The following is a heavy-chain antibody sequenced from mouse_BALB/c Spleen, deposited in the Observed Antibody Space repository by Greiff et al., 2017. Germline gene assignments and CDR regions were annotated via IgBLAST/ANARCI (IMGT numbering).Heavy chain of an antibody. Sequence: DVQLQESGPGLVKPSQSLSLTCTVTGYSITSDYAWNWIRQFPGNKLEWMGYISYSGSTSYNPSLKSRISITRDTSKNQFFLQLNSVTTEDTATYYCARGGELARATLLWCAYWGKGTLVTVSA. J-gene: IGHJ3*01. CDR1: GYSITSDYA. CDR3: ARGGELARATLLWCAY. V-gene: IGHV3-2*02. CDR2: ISYSGST. D-gene: IGHD3-1*01.